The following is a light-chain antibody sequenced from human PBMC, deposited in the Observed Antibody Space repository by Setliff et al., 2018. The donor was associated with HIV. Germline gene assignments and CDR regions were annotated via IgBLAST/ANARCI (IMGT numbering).Light chain of an antibody. J-gene: IGLJ1*01. V-gene: IGLV1-51*01. CDR1: SSNIGNNY. CDR2: DNX. Sequence: TQPPSVSAAPGQKVTISCSGSSSNIGNNYVSWYQQLPGTAPKLLIYDNXKRPSGIPDRFSGSKSGTSATLGITGIQTGDEADYYCETWDSSLSGXVFGTGTKVTVL. CDR3: ETWDSSLSGXV.